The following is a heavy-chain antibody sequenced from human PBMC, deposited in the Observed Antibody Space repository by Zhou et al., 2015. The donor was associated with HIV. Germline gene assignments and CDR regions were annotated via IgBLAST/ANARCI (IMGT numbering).Heavy chain of an antibody. V-gene: IGHV3-9*01. CDR3: ARGPYDSSGYYDY. Sequence: EVQLVESGGGLVQPGRSLRLSCAASGFTFDDYAMHWVRQAPGKGLEWVSGISWNSGSIGYADSVKGRFTISRDNAKNSLYLQMNSLRAGDTAVYYCARGPYDSSGYYDYWGQGTLVTVSS. CDR2: ISWNSGSI. D-gene: IGHD3-22*01. J-gene: IGHJ4*02. CDR1: GFTFDDYA.